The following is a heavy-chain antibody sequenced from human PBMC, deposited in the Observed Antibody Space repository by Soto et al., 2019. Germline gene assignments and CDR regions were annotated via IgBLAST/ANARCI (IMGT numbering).Heavy chain of an antibody. CDR2: ISGNGDSR. CDR3: ARRGYGLYFDC. J-gene: IGHJ4*02. V-gene: IGHV3-64*01. D-gene: IGHD3-10*01. Sequence: EVQLVESGGGLVQPGGSLRLSCAASGFTFSSYAMHWVRRAPGKGLEYVSVISGNGDSRYYANSVKGRFTISRDNSKNTLYLQMGSMRAEDMAVYYCARRGYGLYFDCWGQGTLVTVSS. CDR1: GFTFSSYA.